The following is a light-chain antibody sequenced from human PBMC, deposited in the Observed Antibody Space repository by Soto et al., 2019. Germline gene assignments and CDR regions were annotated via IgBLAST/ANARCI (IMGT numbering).Light chain of an antibody. CDR3: QQYNAWPLT. J-gene: IGKJ4*01. V-gene: IGKV3-15*01. CDR2: GAS. Sequence: EVVMTQSPATLSVSQGERATLACKASQSVSSSLAWYQQNPGQAPRLLVYGASTSAAGIPARFSGSGSGTEFTLTISSLQSEDSAVYYCQQYNAWPLTFGGGTKVEIK. CDR1: QSVSSS.